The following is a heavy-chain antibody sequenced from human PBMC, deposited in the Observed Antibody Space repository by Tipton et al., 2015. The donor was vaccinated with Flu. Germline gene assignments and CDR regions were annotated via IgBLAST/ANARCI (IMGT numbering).Heavy chain of an antibody. CDR3: AKLVYFDSSGYYRYYFDY. Sequence: LRLSCTVSGYSISSGYYWGWIRQPPGKGLEWIGTIYHIGSPYYNPSLKSRLTISVDTSKNQFSLRLTSVTAADTAVYYCAKLVYFDSSGYYRYYFDYLGQGTLVTVST. J-gene: IGHJ4*02. CDR1: GYSISSGYY. CDR2: IYHIGSP. D-gene: IGHD3-22*01. V-gene: IGHV4-38-2*02.